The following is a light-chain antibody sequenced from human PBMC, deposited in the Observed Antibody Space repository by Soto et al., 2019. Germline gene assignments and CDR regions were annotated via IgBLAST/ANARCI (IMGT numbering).Light chain of an antibody. Sequence: QSVLTQPPSTSGTPGQRVTISCSGTSSNIGSKTVNWYQHLPGTAPKLLIYSNNQRPSGVAERFSGSKSGTSASLAVSGLQSEDEADYYCSSHTPNITLFGGGTKVTVL. CDR1: SSNIGSKT. CDR3: SSHTPNITL. CDR2: SNN. J-gene: IGLJ2*01. V-gene: IGLV1-44*01.